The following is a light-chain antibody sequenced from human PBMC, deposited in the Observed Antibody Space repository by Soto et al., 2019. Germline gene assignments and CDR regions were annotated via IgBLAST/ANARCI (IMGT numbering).Light chain of an antibody. CDR1: QSISSY. Sequence: DIQMTQSPSSLSASVGDRVNITCRASQSISSYLNWYQQKPGKAPKLLIYAASSLQSGVPSRFSGSGSGTDFTLTISSLQPEDFATYYCQQSYSTPPTFGGGTKVDIK. V-gene: IGKV1-39*01. CDR2: AAS. J-gene: IGKJ4*01. CDR3: QQSYSTPPT.